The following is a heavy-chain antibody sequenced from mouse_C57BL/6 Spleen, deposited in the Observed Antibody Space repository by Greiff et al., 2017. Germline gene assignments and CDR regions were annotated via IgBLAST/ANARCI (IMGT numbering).Heavy chain of an antibody. D-gene: IGHD2-5*01. CDR3: ARNRDSNYPFAY. CDR1: GYTFTSYW. J-gene: IGHJ3*01. V-gene: IGHV1-55*01. CDR2: IYPGSGST. Sequence: QVHVKQPGAELVKPGASVKMSCKASGYTFTSYWITWVKQRPGQGLEWIGDIYPGSGSTNYNEKFKSKATLTVDTSSSTAYMQLSSLTSEDSAVYYCARNRDSNYPFAYWGQGTLVTVSA.